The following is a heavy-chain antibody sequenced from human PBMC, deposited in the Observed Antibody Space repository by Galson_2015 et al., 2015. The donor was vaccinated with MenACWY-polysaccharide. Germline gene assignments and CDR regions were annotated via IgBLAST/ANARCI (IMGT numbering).Heavy chain of an antibody. Sequence: SLRLSCAASGFTFSDHYMDWARQAPGKGLEWVARTRNKVHSYSTEYAASVKGRFTIPRDDSQSITYLQMNSLRTEDTAVYYCTRVVPAADGVAFDIWGQGTMVTVSS. V-gene: IGHV3-72*01. CDR3: TRVVPAADGVAFDI. D-gene: IGHD2-2*01. CDR2: TRNKVHSYST. J-gene: IGHJ3*02. CDR1: GFTFSDHY.